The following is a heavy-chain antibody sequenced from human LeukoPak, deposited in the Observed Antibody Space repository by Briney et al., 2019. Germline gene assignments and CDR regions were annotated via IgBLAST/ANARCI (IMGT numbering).Heavy chain of an antibody. Sequence: GRSLRLSCAASGFTFSSYAMSWVRQAPGKGLEWVSAISGSGGSTYYADSVKGRFTISRDNSKNTLYLQMNSLRAEDTAVYYCAKSFGDIYSSSSQYNWFDPWGQGTLVTVSS. V-gene: IGHV3-23*01. CDR1: GFTFSSYA. CDR2: ISGSGGST. D-gene: IGHD6-6*01. J-gene: IGHJ5*02. CDR3: AKSFGDIYSSSSQYNWFDP.